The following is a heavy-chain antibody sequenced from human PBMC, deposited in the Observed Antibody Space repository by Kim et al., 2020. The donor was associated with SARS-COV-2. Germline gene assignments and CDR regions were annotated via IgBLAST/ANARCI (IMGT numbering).Heavy chain of an antibody. V-gene: IGHV4-38-2*02. D-gene: IGHD6-19*01. CDR2: IYHSGST. CDR3: ARERIAVAGVAEFDY. Sequence: SETLSLTCTVSGYSISSGYYWGWIRQPPGKGLEWIGSIYHSGSTDYNPSLKSRVTISVDTSKNQFSLKLSSVTAADTAVYYCARERIAVAGVAEFDYWGQGPLVTVSS. CDR1: GYSISSGYY. J-gene: IGHJ4*02.